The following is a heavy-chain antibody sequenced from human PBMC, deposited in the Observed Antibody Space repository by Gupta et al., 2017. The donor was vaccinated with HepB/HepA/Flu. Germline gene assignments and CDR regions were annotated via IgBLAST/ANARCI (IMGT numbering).Heavy chain of an antibody. CDR2: IKSKTDGGTT. Sequence: PGKGLEWVGRIKSKTDGGTTDYAAPVKGRFTISRDDSKNTLYLQMNSLKTEDTAVYYCTTRRRDNWNDVLGGLDPWGQGTLVTVSS. V-gene: IGHV3-15*01. J-gene: IGHJ5*02. D-gene: IGHD1-1*01. CDR3: TTRRRDNWNDVLGGLDP.